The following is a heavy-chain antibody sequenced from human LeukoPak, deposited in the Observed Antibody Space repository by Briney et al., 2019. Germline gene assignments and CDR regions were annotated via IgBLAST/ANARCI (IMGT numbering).Heavy chain of an antibody. CDR2: IYYSGST. J-gene: IGHJ5*02. CDR3: ARGGHIVVVKGPDP. Sequence: SETLSLTCTVSGGSISSYYWSWIRQPPGKGLEWIGYIYYSGSTNYNPSLKSRVTISVDTSKNQFSLKLSSVTAADTAVYYCARGGHIVVVKGPDPWGQGTLVTVSS. D-gene: IGHD2-21*01. V-gene: IGHV4-59*01. CDR1: GGSISSYY.